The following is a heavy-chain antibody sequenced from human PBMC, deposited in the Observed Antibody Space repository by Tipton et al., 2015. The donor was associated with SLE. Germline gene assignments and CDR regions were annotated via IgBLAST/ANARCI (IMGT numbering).Heavy chain of an antibody. CDR3: GRGWEGGNSFDY. CDR1: GGSISSGSHF. CDR2: FYISGTT. J-gene: IGHJ4*02. V-gene: IGHV4-61*02. D-gene: IGHD2-15*01. Sequence: TLSLTCTVSGGSISSGSHFWTWVRQPAGKGLEWIGRFYISGTTNYNPSLKSRVTISVDTSKSQFSLKLKSVTAADTAVYYCGRGWEGGNSFDYWGQGTLVTVSS.